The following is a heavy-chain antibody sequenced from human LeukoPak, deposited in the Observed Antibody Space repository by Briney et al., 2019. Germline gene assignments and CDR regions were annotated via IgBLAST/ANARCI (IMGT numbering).Heavy chain of an antibody. CDR2: ISYDGSNK. Sequence: GGSLTLSCAASGFTFSSYGMHWVRQAPGKGLEWVAVISYDGSNKGYADSVKGRFTLSRDNSKNTLYLHMSSLRAEDTAVYYCAKGRYHDSRGDYSLDYFDYWGQGTLVTVSS. V-gene: IGHV3-30*18. J-gene: IGHJ4*02. CDR1: GFTFSSYG. D-gene: IGHD3-22*01. CDR3: AKGRYHDSRGDYSLDYFDY.